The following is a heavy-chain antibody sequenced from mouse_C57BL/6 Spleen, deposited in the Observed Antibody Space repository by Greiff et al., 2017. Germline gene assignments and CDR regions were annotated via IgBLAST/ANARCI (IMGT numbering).Heavy chain of an antibody. CDR1: GYTFTSYW. CDR2: IDPSDSYT. Sequence: QVQLQQPGAELVMPGASVKLSCKASGYTFTSYWMHWVKQRPGQGLEWIGEIDPSDSYTNYNQKFKGKSTLTVDKSSSTAYMQLSSLTSADSAVYYCARDRDGYYDYYAMDYWGQGTSVTVSS. D-gene: IGHD2-3*01. CDR3: ARDRDGYYDYYAMDY. V-gene: IGHV1-69*01. J-gene: IGHJ4*01.